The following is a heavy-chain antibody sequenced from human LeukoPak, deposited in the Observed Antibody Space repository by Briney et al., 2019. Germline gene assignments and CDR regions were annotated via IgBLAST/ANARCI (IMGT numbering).Heavy chain of an antibody. CDR2: ISGSGGST. V-gene: IGHV3-23*01. D-gene: IGHD6-19*01. CDR1: GFTFSSYA. Sequence: GGSLRLSCAASGFTFSSYAMSWVRQAPGKGLEWVSAISGSGGSTYYADSVKGRFTISRDNSKNTLYLQMNSLRAEDTAVYYCARERGGQGLVRGYFDYWGQGTLVTVSS. CDR3: ARERGGQGLVRGYFDY. J-gene: IGHJ4*02.